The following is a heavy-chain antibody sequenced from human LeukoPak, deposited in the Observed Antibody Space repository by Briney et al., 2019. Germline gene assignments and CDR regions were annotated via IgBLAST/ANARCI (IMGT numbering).Heavy chain of an antibody. V-gene: IGHV4-39*07. J-gene: IGHJ6*03. CDR3: ARVGYYGSGSYYNYYYYYMDV. D-gene: IGHD3-10*01. Sequence: PSETLSLTCTVSGGSISSSSYYWGWIRQPPGKGLEWIGSIYYSGSTYYNPSLKSRVTISVDTSKNQFSLKLSSVTAADTAVYYCARVGYYGSGSYYNYYYYYMDVWGKGTTVTVSS. CDR1: GGSISSSSYY. CDR2: IYYSGST.